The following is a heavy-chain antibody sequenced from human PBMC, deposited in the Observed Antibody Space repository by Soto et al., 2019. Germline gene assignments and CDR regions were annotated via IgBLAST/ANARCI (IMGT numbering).Heavy chain of an antibody. CDR2: IYYSGST. V-gene: IGHV4-39*02. CDR1: GGSISSSSYY. J-gene: IGHJ4*02. D-gene: IGHD6-13*01. Sequence: GGSISSSSYYWGWIRQPPGKGLEWIGSIYYSGSTYYNPSLKSRVTISVDTSKNQFSLKLSSVTAADTAVYYCAREKPYSSSWYHDYWGQGTLVTVS. CDR3: AREKPYSSSWYHDY.